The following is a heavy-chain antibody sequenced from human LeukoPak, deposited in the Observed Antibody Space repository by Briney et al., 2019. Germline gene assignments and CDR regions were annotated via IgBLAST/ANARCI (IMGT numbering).Heavy chain of an antibody. CDR2: IRYDGSDK. Sequence: GGSLRLSCAASGFIFTDYGMHWVRQAPGKGLEWLTFIRYDGSDKYYADSVKGRFTISRDNSKNSLYLQMTSLRAEDTAFYYCARGTETYYDSSAYYSYWGQGTLVTVSS. CDR3: ARGTETYYDSSAYYSY. D-gene: IGHD3-22*01. V-gene: IGHV3-30*02. CDR1: GFIFTDYG. J-gene: IGHJ4*02.